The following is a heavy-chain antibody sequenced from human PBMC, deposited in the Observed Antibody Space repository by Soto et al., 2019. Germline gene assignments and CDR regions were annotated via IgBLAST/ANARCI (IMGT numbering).Heavy chain of an antibody. Sequence: HPGGSLRLSCAASGFTFSSYSMNWVRQAPGKGLEWVSYISSSSSTIYYADSVKGRFTISRDNAKNSLYLQMNSLRAEDTAVYYCARSHYDFWSGHNWFDPWGQGTLVTVSS. CDR2: ISSSSSTI. CDR1: GFTFSSYS. V-gene: IGHV3-48*01. J-gene: IGHJ5*02. D-gene: IGHD3-3*01. CDR3: ARSHYDFWSGHNWFDP.